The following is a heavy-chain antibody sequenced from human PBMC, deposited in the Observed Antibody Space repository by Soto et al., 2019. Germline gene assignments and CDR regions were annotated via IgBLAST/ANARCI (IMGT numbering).Heavy chain of an antibody. D-gene: IGHD4-17*01. CDR1: GGSITSYY. V-gene: IGHV4-59*12. Sequence: PSETLSLTCTVSGGSITSYYWSWLRQPPGKGLEWIGYFYYSGSTNYNPSLKSRVTILVDTSKNQFSLKLSSVTAADTAVYYCARDQISRDYGDYVSDWGQGTLVTVSS. CDR3: ARDQISRDYGDYVSD. J-gene: IGHJ4*02. CDR2: FYYSGST.